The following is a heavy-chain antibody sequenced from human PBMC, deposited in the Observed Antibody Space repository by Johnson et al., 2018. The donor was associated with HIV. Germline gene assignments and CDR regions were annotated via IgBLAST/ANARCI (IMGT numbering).Heavy chain of an antibody. Sequence: VQLVESGGGLVQPGGSLRLSCAASGFTFSSYWMSWVRQAPGKGLEWVANIKQDGSEKYYVDSVKGRFTISRDNAKNSLYLQMNSLRAEDTALYYCAKDGYSSSWYPYAFDIWGQGTMVTVSS. J-gene: IGHJ3*02. D-gene: IGHD6-13*01. CDR3: AKDGYSSSWYPYAFDI. CDR2: IKQDGSEK. V-gene: IGHV3-7*03. CDR1: GFTFSSYW.